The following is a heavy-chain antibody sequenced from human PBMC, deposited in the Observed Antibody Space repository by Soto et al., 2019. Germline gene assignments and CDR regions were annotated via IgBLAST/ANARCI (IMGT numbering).Heavy chain of an antibody. CDR2: ISPKSGGT. J-gene: IGHJ5*02. V-gene: IGHV1-2*02. D-gene: IGHD3-22*01. CDR3: ARGRMGAAQFSHPDAYYYAFDP. Sequence: QVPLVQSGAEVKKPGASVKVSCEASGYTFIDYYMHWVRQAPGQGFEWMGRISPKSGGTNYAQMFQGRVTMTWDTSLNTAYMELSSLRSDDSAMYYCARGRMGAAQFSHPDAYYYAFDPWGQGTLVTVSS. CDR1: GYTFIDYY.